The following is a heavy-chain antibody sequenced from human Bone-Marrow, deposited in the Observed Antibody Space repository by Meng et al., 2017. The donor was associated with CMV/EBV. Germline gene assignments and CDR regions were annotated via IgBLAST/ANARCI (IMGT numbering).Heavy chain of an antibody. J-gene: IGHJ5*02. V-gene: IGHV4-39*01. CDR3: ARLASRDRRITIFGVVKRNPNWFDP. D-gene: IGHD3-3*01. Sequence: GWIRQPTGKGLEWIGSIYYSGSTYYNPSLKSRVTISVDTSKNQFSLKLSSVTAADTAVYYCARLASRDRRITIFGVVKRNPNWFDPWGQGTLVTVSS. CDR2: IYYSGST.